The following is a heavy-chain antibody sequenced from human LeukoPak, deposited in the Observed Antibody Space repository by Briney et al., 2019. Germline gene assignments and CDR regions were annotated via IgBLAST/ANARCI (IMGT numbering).Heavy chain of an antibody. D-gene: IGHD6-13*01. CDR1: GFAFSSYA. CDR2: ISYDGSNK. V-gene: IGHV3-30-3*01. J-gene: IGHJ6*02. CDR3: ARRPPAAGSPHIYYGMDV. Sequence: PGGSLRLSCAASGFAFSSYAMHWVRRAPGKGLEWVAVISYDGSNKYYADSVKGRFTISRDNAKNSLYLQMKSLRAEDTAVYYCARRPPAAGSPHIYYGMDVWGQGTTVTVSS.